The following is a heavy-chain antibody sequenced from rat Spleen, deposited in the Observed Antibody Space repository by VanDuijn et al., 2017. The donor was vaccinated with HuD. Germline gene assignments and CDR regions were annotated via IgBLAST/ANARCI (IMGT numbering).Heavy chain of an antibody. CDR1: GFSLSRSG. V-gene: IGHV2S12*01. CDR2: ISSGGRT. Sequence: QVQLKESGPGLVQPSQTLSLTCTVSGFSLSRSGVGWVRQPPGKGLEWIAAISSGGRTYYNSALKSRLSISRDTSKSQVFLKMNSLQTEDTAIYYCTRGGSWRVMDAWGQGASVTVSS. J-gene: IGHJ4*01. D-gene: IGHD3-2*01. CDR3: TRGGSWRVMDA.